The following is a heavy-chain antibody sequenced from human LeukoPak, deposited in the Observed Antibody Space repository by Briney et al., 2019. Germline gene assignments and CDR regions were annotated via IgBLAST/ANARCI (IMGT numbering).Heavy chain of an antibody. CDR2: ISYDGSNK. CDR3: ARFDFDY. J-gene: IGHJ4*02. V-gene: IGHV3-30-3*01. Sequence: GGSLRLSCAASGVTFSSYAMHWVRQAPGKGLEWVAVISYDGSNKYYADSVKGRFTISRDNSKNTLYLQMNSLRAENTAVYYCARFDFDYWGQGTLVTVSS. CDR1: GVTFSSYA.